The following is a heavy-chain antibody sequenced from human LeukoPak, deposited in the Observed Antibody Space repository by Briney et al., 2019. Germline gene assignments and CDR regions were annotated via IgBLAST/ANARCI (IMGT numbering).Heavy chain of an antibody. D-gene: IGHD3-16*01. CDR1: GFTFDDYT. CDR3: AKDGGSHFDY. V-gene: IGHV3-43*01. CDR2: ISCDGGST. Sequence: PGGSLRLSCAASGFTFDDYTMRWVRQAPGKGLEWVSLISCDGGSTYYADSVKGRFTISRDNSKNSLYLQMHSLRTEDTALYYCAKDGGSHFDYWGQGTLVTVSS. J-gene: IGHJ4*02.